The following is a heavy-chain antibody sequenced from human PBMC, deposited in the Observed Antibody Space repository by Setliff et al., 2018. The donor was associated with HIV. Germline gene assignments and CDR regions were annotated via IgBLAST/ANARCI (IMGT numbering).Heavy chain of an antibody. V-gene: IGHV1-69*05. J-gene: IGHJ1*01. CDR3: ARVVVRGVTFIAEYFQH. CDR1: GGTFSSYA. Sequence: SVKVSCKASGGTFSSYAISWVRQAPGQGLEWMGGIIPIFGTANYAQKFQGRVTMTRDTSTSTVYMELSSLRSEDTAVYYCARVVVRGVTFIAEYFQHWGQGTQVTVSS. CDR2: IIPIFGTA. D-gene: IGHD3-10*01.